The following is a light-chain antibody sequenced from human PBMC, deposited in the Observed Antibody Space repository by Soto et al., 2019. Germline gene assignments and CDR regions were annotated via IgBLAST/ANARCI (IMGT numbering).Light chain of an antibody. CDR2: DAF. J-gene: IGKJ4*01. CDR1: QNAHTS. V-gene: IGKV3-11*01. Sequence: EIVLTQSPGTLSLSPGKRATLSCRASQNAHTSLAWYRQKPGQAPRLLIYDAFKRAAGIPARFSGAGSGTDFTLTIYSLEAEDSGIYYCQDRSNWPLFTFGGGTKVDIK. CDR3: QDRSNWPLFT.